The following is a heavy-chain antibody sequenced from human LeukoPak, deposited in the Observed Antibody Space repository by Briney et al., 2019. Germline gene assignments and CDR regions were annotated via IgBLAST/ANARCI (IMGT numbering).Heavy chain of an antibody. D-gene: IGHD2-2*01. CDR3: AREDCSRSTSCYGGYFDY. CDR1: GGTFSSYA. CDR2: IIPIFGTA. Sequence: SVKVSCKASGGTFSSYAISWVRQAPGQGLEWMGRIIPIFGTANYAQKFQGRVTITTDESTSTAYMELSSLRSEDTAVYYCAREDCSRSTSCYGGYFDYWGQGTLVTVSS. V-gene: IGHV1-69*05. J-gene: IGHJ4*02.